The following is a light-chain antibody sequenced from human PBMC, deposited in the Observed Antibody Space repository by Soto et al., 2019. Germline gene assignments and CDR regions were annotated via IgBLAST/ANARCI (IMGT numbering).Light chain of an antibody. CDR3: SSYTTSNTRQIV. J-gene: IGLJ1*01. CDR1: SSDVGGYNY. CDR2: DVS. Sequence: QSVLTQPASVSGSPGQSITISCTGTSSDVGGYNYVSWYQHRPGEAPKLMIYDVSNQPSGVSNRFSGSESGNTASLTISGLQPEDEADYYCSSYTTSNTRQIVFGTGTKLTVL. V-gene: IGLV2-14*03.